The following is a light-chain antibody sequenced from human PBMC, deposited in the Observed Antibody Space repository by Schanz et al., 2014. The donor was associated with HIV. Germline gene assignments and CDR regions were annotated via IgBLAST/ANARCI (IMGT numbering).Light chain of an antibody. CDR3: CSYAGSSTLV. J-gene: IGLJ2*01. Sequence: QSVLTQPPSVSGAPGQRVTISCTGTSSDVGGYNYVSWYQQHPGKAPKLMIYDVSNRPSGVSNRFSGSKSGNTASLTVSGLQAEDEADYYCCSYAGSSTLVFGGGTKLIVL. CDR1: SSDVGGYNY. CDR2: DVS. V-gene: IGLV2-14*01.